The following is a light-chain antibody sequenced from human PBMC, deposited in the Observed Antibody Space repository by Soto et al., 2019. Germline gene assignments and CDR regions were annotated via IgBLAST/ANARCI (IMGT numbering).Light chain of an antibody. Sequence: QAVVTQPPSVSGAPGQRVTISCTGSSSNIGAGYDVHWYQQLPGTAPKLLIYVNSNRPSGVPDRFSGSKSGTSASLAITGLQAEDEADYYCQSYDTSLSVVVFGGGTKVTVL. CDR1: SSNIGAGYD. J-gene: IGLJ2*01. CDR2: VNS. CDR3: QSYDTSLSVVV. V-gene: IGLV1-40*01.